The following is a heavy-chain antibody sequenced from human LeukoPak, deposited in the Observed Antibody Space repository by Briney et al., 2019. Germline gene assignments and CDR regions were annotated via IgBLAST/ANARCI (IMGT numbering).Heavy chain of an antibody. CDR1: GFTFSSYA. V-gene: IGHV3-23*01. CDR3: AKDLYGSSPDY. D-gene: IGHD6-13*01. Sequence: GGSLRLSCAASGFTFSSYAMTWFRQAPGKGLEWVSLISDSGGATYYADSVKGRFTISRDNSKNTLYLQMNSLRAEDTAVYYCAKDLYGSSPDYWGQGTLVTVSS. CDR2: ISDSGGAT. J-gene: IGHJ4*02.